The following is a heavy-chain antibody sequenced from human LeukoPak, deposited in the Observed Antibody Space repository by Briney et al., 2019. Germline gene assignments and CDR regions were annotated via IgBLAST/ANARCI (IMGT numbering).Heavy chain of an antibody. D-gene: IGHD6-13*01. J-gene: IGHJ3*02. Sequence: GGSLRISCAASGFTFSGYGMHWVRQAPGKGLECVAFIRYDGSNKYYADSVKGRFTISRDNSKNTLYLQMNSLRAEDTAVYYCARIPFIAAAGGGDAFDIWGQGTMVTVSS. CDR3: ARIPFIAAAGGGDAFDI. V-gene: IGHV3-30*02. CDR1: GFTFSGYG. CDR2: IRYDGSNK.